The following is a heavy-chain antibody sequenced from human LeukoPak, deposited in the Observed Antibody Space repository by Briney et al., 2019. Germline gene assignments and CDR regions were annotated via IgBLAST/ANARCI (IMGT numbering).Heavy chain of an antibody. CDR1: GFTFSSYA. J-gene: IGHJ4*02. D-gene: IGHD5-24*01. Sequence: GRSLRLSCAASGFTFSSYAMSWVRQAPGKGLEWVSAISGSGGSTYYADSVKGRFTISRDNSKNTLYLQMNSLRAEDTAVYYCAKDLGEWLAPIDYWGQGTLVTVSS. CDR3: AKDLGEWLAPIDY. CDR2: ISGSGGST. V-gene: IGHV3-23*01.